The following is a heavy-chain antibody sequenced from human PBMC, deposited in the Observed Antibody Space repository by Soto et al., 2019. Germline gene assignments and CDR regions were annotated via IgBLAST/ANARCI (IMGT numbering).Heavy chain of an antibody. CDR2: INAGNGNT. D-gene: IGHD6-19*01. CDR1: GYTFTVYA. Sequence: ASVKVSCKASGYTFTVYAMHWVRQAPGQRLEWMGWINAGNGNTKYSEKLQGRVTITRDTSASTAFMELSSLRSEDTAVYYCAAGSLAVAGTDYWGQGTLVTVSS. V-gene: IGHV1-3*01. J-gene: IGHJ4*02. CDR3: AAGSLAVAGTDY.